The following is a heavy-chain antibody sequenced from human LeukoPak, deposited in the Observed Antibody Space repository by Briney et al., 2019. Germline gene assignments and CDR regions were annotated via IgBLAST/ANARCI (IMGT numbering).Heavy chain of an antibody. CDR1: RFTFSDYY. CDR3: ASLFLCYGCSSSSDSFNI. Sequence: GGSLRLSCAASRFTFSDYYMTWVRQAPGRGLEWVSGISWNSGSIGYADSVKGRFTISRDNAKDSLYLQMNSLRAEDTAVYYCASLFLCYGCSSSSDSFNIWGQGTMVTVSS. J-gene: IGHJ3*02. CDR2: ISWNSGSI. V-gene: IGHV3-9*01. D-gene: IGHD6-6*01.